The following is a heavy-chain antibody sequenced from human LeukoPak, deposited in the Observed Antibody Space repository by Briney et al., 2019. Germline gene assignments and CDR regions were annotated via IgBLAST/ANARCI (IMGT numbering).Heavy chain of an antibody. J-gene: IGHJ6*03. CDR3: ARGGYCSGGSCYSTYYMDV. Sequence: PGGSLRLSCAASGFTFSSYSMNWVRQAPGKGLEWVSSISSSSSYIYYADSVKGRFTISRDNAKNSLYLQMNSLRAEDTAVYYCARGGYCSGGSCYSTYYMDVWGKGTTVTISS. CDR2: ISSSSSYI. V-gene: IGHV3-21*01. D-gene: IGHD2-15*01. CDR1: GFTFSSYS.